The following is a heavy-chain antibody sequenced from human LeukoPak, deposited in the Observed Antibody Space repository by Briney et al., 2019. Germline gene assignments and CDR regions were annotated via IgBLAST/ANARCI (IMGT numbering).Heavy chain of an antibody. D-gene: IGHD3-10*01. Sequence: SETLSLTCTVSGGSISSYYWSWIRQPPGKGLEWIGYIYYSGSTNYNPSLKSRVTISVDTSKNQFSLNLSSQTAADTAVYYCARVGGQNYYYYGMDVWGQGTTVTVSS. CDR3: ARVGGQNYYYYGMDV. CDR2: IYYSGST. CDR1: GGSISSYY. V-gene: IGHV4-59*01. J-gene: IGHJ6*02.